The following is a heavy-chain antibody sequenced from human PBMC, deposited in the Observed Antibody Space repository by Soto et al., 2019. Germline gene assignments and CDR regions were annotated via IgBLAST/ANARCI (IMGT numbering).Heavy chain of an antibody. CDR3: DLGLATLPVFAFDI. D-gene: IGHD6-6*01. Sequence: QGTLKEPGPTLVKPTQTLTLTCSFSGFSLTTSGVGVGWIRQSPGKALEWLALIYWSGDEHYRPSLKSRLSIFKETSKNHVVLIMTDMDPVDTSTYYCDLGLATLPVFAFDIRGQATLVIVSS. CDR1: GFSLTTSGVG. V-gene: IGHV2-5*01. J-gene: IGHJ3*02. CDR2: IYWSGDE.